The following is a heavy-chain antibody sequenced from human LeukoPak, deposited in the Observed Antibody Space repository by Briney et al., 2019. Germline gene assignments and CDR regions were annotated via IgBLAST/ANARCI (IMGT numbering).Heavy chain of an antibody. V-gene: IGHV1-18*01. CDR1: GYTFTSLG. D-gene: IGHD3-9*01. Sequence: ASVKVSCMASGYTFTSLGISWVRQAPGQGLEWMGWISGDNGNTHYAQKLQARLTYTTDTSTTTAYMELRRLRSDDTAVYYCATTLRLRYFDWLSYSPFDYWGQRTLV. J-gene: IGHJ4*02. CDR3: ATTLRLRYFDWLSYSPFDY. CDR2: ISGDNGNT.